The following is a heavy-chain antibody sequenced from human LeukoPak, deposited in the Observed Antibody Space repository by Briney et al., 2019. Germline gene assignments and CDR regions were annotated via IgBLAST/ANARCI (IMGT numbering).Heavy chain of an antibody. CDR1: GYTFTSYG. J-gene: IGHJ4*02. CDR3: ARARGRSLITTIDY. V-gene: IGHV1-18*01. Sequence: ASVKVSCKASGYTFTSYGISWVRQAAGQGLEWMGGISAYNGNTDYAQKLQGRVTMTTDTSTSTAYMELRSLRSDDTAVYYCARARGRSLITTIDYWGQGTLVTVSS. D-gene: IGHD3-22*01. CDR2: ISAYNGNT.